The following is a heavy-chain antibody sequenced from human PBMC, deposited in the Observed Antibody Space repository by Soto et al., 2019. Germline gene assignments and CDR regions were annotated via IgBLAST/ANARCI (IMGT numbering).Heavy chain of an antibody. Sequence: GGSLRLSCAASGFIFSSYAMHWVRQTPGRGLECVSAISSDGGSTYYANSVKGRFTISRDNSKNTLYLQMGSLRTEDMAVYYCARDPFPYSSYYMDVWGKGTTVTVSS. J-gene: IGHJ6*03. CDR3: ARDPFPYSSYYMDV. CDR2: ISSDGGST. CDR1: GFIFSSYA. V-gene: IGHV3-64*01.